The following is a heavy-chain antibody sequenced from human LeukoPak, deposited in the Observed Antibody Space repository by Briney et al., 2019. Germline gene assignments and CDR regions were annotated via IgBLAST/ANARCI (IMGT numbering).Heavy chain of an antibody. CDR3: ARIRVSIAAAGTGAYYYYYGMDV. J-gene: IGHJ6*02. D-gene: IGHD6-13*01. CDR2: IDWDDDK. CDR1: GFSLSTSGMC. V-gene: IGHV2-70*11. Sequence: SGPRLVNPTQTLTLTCTFSGFSLSTSGMCVSWIRQPPGKALEWLARIDWDDDKYYSTSLKTRLTISKDTSKNQVVLTMTNMDPVDTATYYCARIRVSIAAAGTGAYYYYYGMDVWGQATTASVSS.